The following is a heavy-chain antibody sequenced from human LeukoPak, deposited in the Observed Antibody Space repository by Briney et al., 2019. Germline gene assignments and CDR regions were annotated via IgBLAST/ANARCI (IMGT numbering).Heavy chain of an antibody. CDR1: GFTFSSYA. CDR2: ISYDGSNK. D-gene: IGHD2-2*02. CDR3: ARGGVVVPAAIGGPDY. Sequence: GGSLRLSCAASGFTFSSYAMHWVRQAPGKGLEWVAVISYDGSNKYYADSVKGRFTISRDNSKNTLYLQMNSLRAEDTAVYYCARGGVVVPAAIGGPDYWGQGTLVTVSS. J-gene: IGHJ4*02. V-gene: IGHV3-30-3*01.